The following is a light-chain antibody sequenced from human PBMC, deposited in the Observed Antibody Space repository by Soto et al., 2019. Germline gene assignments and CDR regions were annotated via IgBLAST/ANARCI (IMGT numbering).Light chain of an antibody. J-gene: IGKJ5*01. CDR1: QSVSSY. Sequence: EIVLTQSPATLSLSAWERATLSFMASQSVSSYLAWYQQKPGQAPRLLIYDASNRATGIPARFSGSGSGTDFTLTISSLEPEDFAVYYCQQRSNWPPTFGQGTRLEI. CDR3: QQRSNWPPT. V-gene: IGKV3-11*01. CDR2: DAS.